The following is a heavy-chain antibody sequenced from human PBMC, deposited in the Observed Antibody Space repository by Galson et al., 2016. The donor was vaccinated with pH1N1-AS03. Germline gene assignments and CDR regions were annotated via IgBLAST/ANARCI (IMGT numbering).Heavy chain of an antibody. Sequence: QSGAEVKRPGESLKISCKTSGYNFKTHWIAWVRQMPGRGLECMGVIHPLDSDARYSPSFKGQVTMSVDRSINTAYLQWSSLKAPDTALYCCARHKTISVLSDAFDYWGQGTLVTVSS. J-gene: IGHJ4*02. CDR1: GYNFKTHW. V-gene: IGHV5-51*01. D-gene: IGHD5/OR15-5a*01. CDR3: ARHKTISVLSDAFDY. CDR2: IHPLDSDA.